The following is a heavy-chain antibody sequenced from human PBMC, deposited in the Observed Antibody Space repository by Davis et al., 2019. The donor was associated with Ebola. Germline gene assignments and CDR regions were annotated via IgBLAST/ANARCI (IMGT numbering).Heavy chain of an antibody. CDR1: GFTSTSYA. V-gene: IGHV3-23*01. CDR2: ISDRSEHT. CDR3: TTRLVNHFDY. J-gene: IGHJ4*02. Sequence: PGGSLRLSCAASGFTSTSYAINWVRQAPGKGLEWVSTISDRSEHTHYADSVKGRFTISRDDSKNTVFLHMNTLRAEDTAIYYCTTRLVNHFDYWGQGTLVTVSS. D-gene: IGHD6-19*01.